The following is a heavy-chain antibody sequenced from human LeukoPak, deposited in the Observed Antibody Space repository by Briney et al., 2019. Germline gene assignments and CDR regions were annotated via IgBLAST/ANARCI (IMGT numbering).Heavy chain of an antibody. D-gene: IGHD3-16*02. J-gene: IGHJ5*02. CDR1: GGSISSSSYY. V-gene: IGHV4-39*01. CDR2: IYYSGST. Sequence: PSETLSLTCAVSGGSISSSSYYWGWIRQPPGKGLEWIGSIYYSGSTYYNPSLKSRVTISVDTSKNQFSLKLSSVTAADTAVYYCARKFMITFGGVIDNWFDPWGQGTLVTVSS. CDR3: ARKFMITFGGVIDNWFDP.